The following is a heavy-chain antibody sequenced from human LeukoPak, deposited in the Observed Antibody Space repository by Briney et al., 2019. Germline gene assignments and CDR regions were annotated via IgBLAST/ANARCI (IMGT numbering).Heavy chain of an antibody. CDR2: MSGIGGST. Sequence: GGSLRLSCAASGFTFSSYSMSWVRQAPGKGLDWVSAMSGIGGSTSYADSVKGRLTISRENSKNTLYLQMTSLRAEDTAVYSCSRGGTMYCGSGHFDYWGQRTLVTVSS. CDR3: SRGGTMYCGSGHFDY. J-gene: IGHJ4*02. V-gene: IGHV3-23*01. D-gene: IGHD3-10*01. CDR1: GFTFSSYS.